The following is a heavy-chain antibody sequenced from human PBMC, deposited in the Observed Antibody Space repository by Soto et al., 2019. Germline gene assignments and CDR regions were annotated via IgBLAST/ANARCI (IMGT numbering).Heavy chain of an antibody. D-gene: IGHD5-12*01. CDR1: GFTFSSYS. V-gene: IGHV3-21*01. CDR3: SSLVATGY. Sequence: GSLRLSCAASGFTFSSYSMNGVRQAPGKGLEWVSSISSSSSYIYYADSVRVRFTISRDNAKNSPYLQMTSLRAEATAGYYWSSLVATGYRGQGTLGTRPS. J-gene: IGHJ4*02. CDR2: ISSSSSYI.